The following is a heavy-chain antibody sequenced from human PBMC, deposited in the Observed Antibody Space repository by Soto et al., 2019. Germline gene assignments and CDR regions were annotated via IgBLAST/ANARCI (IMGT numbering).Heavy chain of an antibody. CDR1: GGSISSGGYY. Sequence: PSETLSLTCTVSGGSISSGGYYWSWIRQHPGKGLEWIGYIYYSGSTYYNPSLKSRVTISVDTSKNQFSLKLSSVTAADTAVYYCAREVDCRWMIWSSSRYPGFDTWGKGTLVAVSS. D-gene: IGHD3-3*01. V-gene: IGHV4-31*03. CDR3: AREVDCRWMIWSSSRYPGFDT. CDR2: IYYSGST. J-gene: IGHJ5*02.